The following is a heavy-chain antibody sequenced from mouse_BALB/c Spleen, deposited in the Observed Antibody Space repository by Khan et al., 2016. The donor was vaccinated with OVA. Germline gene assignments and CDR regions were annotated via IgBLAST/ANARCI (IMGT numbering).Heavy chain of an antibody. J-gene: IGHJ3*01. CDR2: INPYNGGT. Sequence: EVQLQQSGPELVKPGASMKISCKASGYSFTDYTMNWVKRSHGKSLEWIGLINPYNGGTSDNQKFKGKATLTVDKSSSTVYMELLSLTSGDSAVYYCARSGYGGFSYWGQGTLVTVSA. D-gene: IGHD1-2*01. CDR3: ARSGYGGFSY. V-gene: IGHV1S135*01. CDR1: GYSFTDYT.